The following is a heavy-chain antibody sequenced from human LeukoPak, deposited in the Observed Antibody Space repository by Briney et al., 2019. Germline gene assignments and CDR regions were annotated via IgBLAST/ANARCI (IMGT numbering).Heavy chain of an antibody. D-gene: IGHD1-26*01. CDR3: ASSGRRIY. CDR1: GGSSSSGDYY. V-gene: IGHV4-30-4*08. CDR2: IYYSGST. J-gene: IGHJ4*02. Sequence: SQTLSLTGTDSGGSSSSGDYYWSWIRHPPGKSLEWIGYIYYSGSTYYNPSLKSRVTISVDTSKNQFSLKLSSVTAADTAVYYCASSGRRIYWGQGTLVTVSS.